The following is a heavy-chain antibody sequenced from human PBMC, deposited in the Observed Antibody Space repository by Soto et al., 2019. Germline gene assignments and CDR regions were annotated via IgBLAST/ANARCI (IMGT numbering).Heavy chain of an antibody. CDR2: ISGGGTRT. CDR3: AKGEAVAGVYDAFDI. J-gene: IGHJ3*02. D-gene: IGHD4-17*01. CDR1: GFTLSSYA. V-gene: IGHV3-23*01. Sequence: EVQLLESGGGLVQPGGSLRLSCPASGFTLSSYAMSWVRQAPGKGLEWVSVISGGGTRTWYADSVKGRFTISSDNSKNTLYLQMDSLRAEDTAIYYCAKGEAVAGVYDAFDIWGQGTMVAVSS.